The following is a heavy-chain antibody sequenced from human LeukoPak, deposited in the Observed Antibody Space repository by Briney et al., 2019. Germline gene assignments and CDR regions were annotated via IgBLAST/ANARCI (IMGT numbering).Heavy chain of an antibody. V-gene: IGHV4-59*11. D-gene: IGHD3-10*01. J-gene: IGHJ4*02. Sequence: SETLSLTCTVSGGSISSHYWSWIRQPPGKTLEWIGYIYYSGSTNYNPSLRSRVTISVDSSKNQFSLKLSSVTAADTAVYYCARGSGQWGFDSWGQGTLVAVSS. CDR2: IYYSGST. CDR3: ARGSGQWGFDS. CDR1: GGSISSHY.